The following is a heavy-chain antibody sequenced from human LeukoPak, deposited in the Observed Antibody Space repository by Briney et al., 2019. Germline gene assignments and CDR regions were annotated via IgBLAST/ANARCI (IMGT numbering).Heavy chain of an antibody. CDR2: ISYDGSNK. V-gene: IGHV3-30-3*01. D-gene: IGHD6-13*01. CDR3: AKDRGSSWYHPFDY. J-gene: IGHJ4*02. Sequence: GGSLRLSCAASGFTFSSYAMHWVRQAPGKGLEWVAVISYDGSNKYYADSVKGRFTISRDNSKNTLYLQMNSLRAEDTAVYYCAKDRGSSWYHPFDYWGQGTLVTVSS. CDR1: GFTFSSYA.